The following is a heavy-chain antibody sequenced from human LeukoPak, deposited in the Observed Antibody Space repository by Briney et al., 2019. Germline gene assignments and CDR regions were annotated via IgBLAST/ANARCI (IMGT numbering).Heavy chain of an antibody. CDR3: ARDTPANGYVDY. Sequence: GGSLRLSCAASGFTFSSYAMHWVRQAPGKGLEWVAVISYDGSNKYYADSVKGRFTISRDNSKNTLYLQMNSLRAEDTAVYYCARDTPANGYVDYWGQGTLVTVSS. CDR1: GFTFSSYA. D-gene: IGHD2-8*01. V-gene: IGHV3-30-3*01. CDR2: ISYDGSNK. J-gene: IGHJ4*02.